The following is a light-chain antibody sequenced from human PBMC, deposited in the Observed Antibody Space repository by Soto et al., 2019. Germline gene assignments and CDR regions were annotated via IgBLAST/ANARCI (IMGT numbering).Light chain of an antibody. CDR3: ATWDTTLSVYV. V-gene: IGLV1-51*01. CDR2: AND. J-gene: IGLJ1*01. Sequence: QSVLTQPPAVSAAPGQTVSISCSGSSTNIGNNFVSWYQHLPGTAPKLLILANDKRPSGIPDRFSGSKSDTSATLGIIALQTGDEADYYCATWDTTLSVYVSGTGTKLTVL. CDR1: STNIGNNF.